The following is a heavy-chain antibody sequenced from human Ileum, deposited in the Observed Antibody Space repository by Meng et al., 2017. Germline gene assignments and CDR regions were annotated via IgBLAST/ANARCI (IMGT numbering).Heavy chain of an antibody. J-gene: IGHJ5*02. V-gene: IGHV5-51*01. Sequence: GESLKISCKGSGYRFTNYWIGWVRQMPGKGLEWMGNIYPGDSDTRYSPYFQGQATISADKSTSTAYLQWSSLKASDTAMYYCARLSRSSDGYNSGPLSWGQGTLVTVSS. CDR3: ARLSRSSDGYNSGPLS. D-gene: IGHD5-24*01. CDR2: IYPGDSDT. CDR1: GYRFTNYW.